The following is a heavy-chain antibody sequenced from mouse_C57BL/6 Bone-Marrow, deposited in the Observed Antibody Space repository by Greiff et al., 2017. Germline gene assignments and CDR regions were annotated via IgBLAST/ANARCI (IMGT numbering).Heavy chain of an antibody. D-gene: IGHD1-2*01. V-gene: IGHV1-80*01. CDR1: GYAFSSYW. CDR2: IYPGDGDT. Sequence: VHLVESGAELVKPGASVKISCKASGYAFSSYWMNWVKQRPGKGLEWIGQIYPGDGDTNYNGKFKGKATLTADKSSSTAYMQLSSLTSEDSAVYFCARPGYYLYAMDYWGQGTSVTVSS. CDR3: ARPGYYLYAMDY. J-gene: IGHJ4*01.